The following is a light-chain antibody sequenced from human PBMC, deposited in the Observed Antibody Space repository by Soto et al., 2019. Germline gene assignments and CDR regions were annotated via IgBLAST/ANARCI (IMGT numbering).Light chain of an antibody. CDR3: QSDDSSQVGLYV. Sequence: QSVLTQPLSVSGAPGQTVTIFCTGSSSNIGADYCIRWYQHIPGTAPKLLVDGVNSRPSGVPDRFSGSTSGTSASLAIAGLKGEDEADYYCQSDDSSQVGLYVFGTG. CDR1: SSNIGADYC. CDR2: GVN. V-gene: IGLV1-40*01. J-gene: IGLJ1*01.